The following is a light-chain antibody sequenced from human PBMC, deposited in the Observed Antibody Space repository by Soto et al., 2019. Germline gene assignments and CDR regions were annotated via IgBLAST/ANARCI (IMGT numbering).Light chain of an antibody. CDR3: QHYET. CDR1: QTITTW. CDR2: DAS. V-gene: IGKV1-5*01. Sequence: GDRVTITYRASQTITTWMAWYQQKPGKAPKLLVYDASTLQSGVATRFSDSGSGTEFTLIISGLQPEDSATYYCQHYETFGQGTKVDIK. J-gene: IGKJ1*01.